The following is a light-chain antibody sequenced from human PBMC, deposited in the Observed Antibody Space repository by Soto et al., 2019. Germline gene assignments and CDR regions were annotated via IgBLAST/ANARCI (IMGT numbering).Light chain of an antibody. CDR1: QSVSNW. CDR3: QQYDSYSWT. Sequence: DIPMTQSPSTLSESVGERVTISCWASQSVSNWLAWYQQKPGKAPKLLIYDVSSLESGVPSRFSGSGSGTEFILTISSLQPDDFATYYCQQYDSYSWTFDQGTKVEMK. V-gene: IGKV1-5*01. CDR2: DVS. J-gene: IGKJ1*01.